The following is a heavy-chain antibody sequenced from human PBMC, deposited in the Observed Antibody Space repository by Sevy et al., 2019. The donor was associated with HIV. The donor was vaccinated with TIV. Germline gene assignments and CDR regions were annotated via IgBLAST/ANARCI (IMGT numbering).Heavy chain of an antibody. J-gene: IGHJ4*02. CDR3: ARGRGDPRADCFDY. V-gene: IGHV3-21*01. D-gene: IGHD2-21*02. CDR1: GFTFNIYS. CDR2: ISGSSSYI. Sequence: GESLKISCAASGFTFNIYSMNWVRQAPGKGLEWDSSISGSSSYIFYADSVKGRFTISRDNAKNSLYLQMNSLRAEDTALYYCARGRGDPRADCFDYWGQGTLVTVSS.